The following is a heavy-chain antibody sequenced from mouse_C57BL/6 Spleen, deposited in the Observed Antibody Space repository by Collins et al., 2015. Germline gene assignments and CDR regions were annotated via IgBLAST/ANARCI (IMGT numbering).Heavy chain of an antibody. Sequence: EVKLVESGGGLVQPGGSLSLSCAASGFTFTDYYMSWVRQPPGKALEWLGFIRNKANGYTTEYSASVKGRFTISRDNSQSILYLQMNALRAEDSATYYCARYSQANWDWFAYWGQGTLVTVSA. V-gene: IGHV7-3*01. D-gene: IGHD4-1*01. CDR3: ARYSQANWDWFAY. CDR1: GFTFTDYY. CDR2: IRNKANGYTT. J-gene: IGHJ3*01.